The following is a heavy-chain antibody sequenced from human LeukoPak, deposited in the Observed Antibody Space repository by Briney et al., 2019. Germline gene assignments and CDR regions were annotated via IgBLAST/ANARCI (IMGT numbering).Heavy chain of an antibody. CDR3: ARLWEGSERCYRPNEC. V-gene: IGHV3-7*01. J-gene: IGHJ4*02. CDR1: GFTFSKYW. Sequence: PGGSLRLSCAASGFTFSKYWMSWVRQAPGKGLEWVANIKQDGSEKYYVDSVRGRFTISRDNAKNSLYLQMNTLRAEDTAVYYCARLWEGSERCYRPNECWGQGTLVTVSS. CDR2: IKQDGSEK. D-gene: IGHD3-10*01.